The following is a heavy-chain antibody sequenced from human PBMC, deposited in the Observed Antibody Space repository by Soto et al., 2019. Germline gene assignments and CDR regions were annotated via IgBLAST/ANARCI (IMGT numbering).Heavy chain of an antibody. CDR1: GASISSYY. CDR3: ARGTTIDYYYGMDV. J-gene: IGHJ6*02. CDR2: IYYNGNT. V-gene: IGHV4-59*01. Sequence: PSETLSLTCTVSGASISSYYWNWIRQSPGKGLEWIGHIYYNGNTKYNPFLESRLTISVDTSKNQFSLELNSVTAADTAVYYCARGTTIDYYYGMDVWGQGTTVTVSS. D-gene: IGHD4-17*01.